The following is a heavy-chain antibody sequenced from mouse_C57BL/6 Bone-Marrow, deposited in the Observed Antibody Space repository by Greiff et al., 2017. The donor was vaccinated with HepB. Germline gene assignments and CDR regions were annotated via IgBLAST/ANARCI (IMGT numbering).Heavy chain of an antibody. D-gene: IGHD1-1*01. CDR3: GRVYDGSSSSGMAY. CDR2: IDPSDSYT. V-gene: IGHV1-69*01. CDR1: GYTFTSYW. J-gene: IGHJ3*01. Sequence: QVQLQQPGAELVMPGASVKLSCKASGYTFTSYWMHWVKQRPGQGLEWIGEIDPSDSYTNYNQKFKSKSTLTVDKSSSTAYMQRSSLTSEDAAVYYCGRVYDGSSSSGMAYWGHGTLVTVSA.